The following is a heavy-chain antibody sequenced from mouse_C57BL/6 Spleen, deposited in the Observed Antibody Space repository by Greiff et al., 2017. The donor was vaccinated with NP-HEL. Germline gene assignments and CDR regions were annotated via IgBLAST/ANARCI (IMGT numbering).Heavy chain of an antibody. V-gene: IGHV5-9-1*02. CDR1: GFTFSSYA. CDR3: TRDGSSYDAMDY. CDR2: ISSGGDYI. D-gene: IGHD1-1*01. J-gene: IGHJ4*01. Sequence: DVHLVESGEGLVKPGGSLKLSCAASGFTFSSYAMSWVRQTPEKRLEWVAYISSGGDYIYYADTVKGRFTISRDNARNTLYLQMSSLKSEDTAMYYCTRDGSSYDAMDYWGQGTSVTVSS.